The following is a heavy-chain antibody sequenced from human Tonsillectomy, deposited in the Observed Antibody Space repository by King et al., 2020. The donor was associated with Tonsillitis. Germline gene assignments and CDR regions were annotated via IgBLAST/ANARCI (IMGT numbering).Heavy chain of an antibody. V-gene: IGHV3-30*18. CDR3: AKDVAERYFDWLLPDY. CDR1: GFTFSSYV. D-gene: IGHD3-9*01. J-gene: IGHJ4*02. Sequence: VQLVESGGGVVQPGRSLRLSCAASGFTFSSYVMHRVRQASGKGLEWVAVISYDGRNKYYAESVKGRFTISRDNSKNTLYLQMNSLRAEDTAVYYCAKDVAERYFDWLLPDYWGQGTLVTVSS. CDR2: ISYDGRNK.